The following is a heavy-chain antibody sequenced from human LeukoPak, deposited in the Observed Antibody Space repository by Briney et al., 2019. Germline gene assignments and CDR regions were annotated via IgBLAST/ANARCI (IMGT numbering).Heavy chain of an antibody. Sequence: PGGSLRLSCAASGFTFSSYAMSWVRQAPGKGLEWVSAISGSGGSTYYADSVKGRFTISRDNSKNTLYLQMNSLRAEDTAVYYCAKDLNRADVWANYYDSSGYDYWGQGTLVTVSS. V-gene: IGHV3-23*01. CDR2: ISGSGGST. CDR1: GFTFSSYA. CDR3: AKDLNRADVWANYYDSSGYDY. D-gene: IGHD3-22*01. J-gene: IGHJ4*02.